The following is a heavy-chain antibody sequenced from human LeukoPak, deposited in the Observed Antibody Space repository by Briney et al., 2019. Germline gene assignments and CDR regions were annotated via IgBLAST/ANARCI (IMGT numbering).Heavy chain of an antibody. CDR2: ISAYNGNT. CDR1: GYTFTSYG. CDR3: ARGLTYYDILTGPPGY. V-gene: IGHV1-18*01. J-gene: IGHJ4*02. Sequence: GASVKASCKASGYTFTSYGISWVRQAPGQGLEWMGWISAYNGNTNYAQKLQGRVTMTTDTSTSTAYMELRSLRSEDTAVYYCARGLTYYDILTGPPGYWGQGTLVTVSS. D-gene: IGHD3-9*01.